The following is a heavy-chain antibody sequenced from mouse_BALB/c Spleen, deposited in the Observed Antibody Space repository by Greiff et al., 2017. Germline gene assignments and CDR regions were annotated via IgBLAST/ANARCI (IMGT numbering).Heavy chain of an antibody. CDR2: ISSGGST. V-gene: IGHV5-6-5*01. CDR3: AREGNYYGGYFDV. CDR1: GFTFSSYA. D-gene: IGHD1-1*01. Sequence: EVQRVESGGGLVKPGGSLKLSCAASGFTFSSYAMSWVRQTPEKRLEWVASISSGGSTYYPDSVKGRFTISRDNARNILYLQMSSLRSEDTAMYYCAREGNYYGGYFDVWGAGTTVTVSS. J-gene: IGHJ1*01.